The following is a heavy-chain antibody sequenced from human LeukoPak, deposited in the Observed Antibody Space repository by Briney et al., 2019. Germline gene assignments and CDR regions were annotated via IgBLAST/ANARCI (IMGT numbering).Heavy chain of an antibody. D-gene: IGHD2-21*02. Sequence: SVKVSCKASGYTFTGYYMHWVRQAPGQGLEWMGGIVPIFGTVNYAQKFQGRVTITADASTSTAYMELSSLRSEDTAVYYCARAYMTATRHFDSWGQGTLVTASS. CDR1: GYTFTGYY. V-gene: IGHV1-69*13. CDR3: ARAYMTATRHFDS. CDR2: IVPIFGTV. J-gene: IGHJ4*02.